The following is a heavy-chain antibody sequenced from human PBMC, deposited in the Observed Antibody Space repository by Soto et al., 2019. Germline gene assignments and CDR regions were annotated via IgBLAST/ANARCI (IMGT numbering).Heavy chain of an antibody. Sequence: EVQLLESGGGLVQPGGSLRLSCAASGFTFSSYAMSWVRQAPGKGLECVSAISGSGGTTYSADSVKGRFTISRDNSKNTLYLQMSSLRAEDTAVYYCAKEEAYNYRGHFYHGMDVWGQGTTVTVSS. V-gene: IGHV3-23*01. J-gene: IGHJ6*02. CDR2: ISGSGGTT. CDR1: GFTFSSYA. CDR3: AKEEAYNYRGHFYHGMDV. D-gene: IGHD5-18*01.